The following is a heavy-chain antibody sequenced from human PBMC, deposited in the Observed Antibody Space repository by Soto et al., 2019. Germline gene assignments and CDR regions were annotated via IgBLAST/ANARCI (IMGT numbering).Heavy chain of an antibody. Sequence: SETXSLTCTVAGGSFTGHFWRWVRHPPGKGREWIGEVSHSGNTKYYPSLRSRVTLSVDSSKNQISLALTSVTAADTAVYYCATATFESTGWNQFDIWGQGTLVTVSS. J-gene: IGHJ4*02. CDR2: VSHSGNT. CDR1: GGSFTGHF. CDR3: ATATFESTGWNQFDI. V-gene: IGHV4-34*01. D-gene: IGHD1-1*01.